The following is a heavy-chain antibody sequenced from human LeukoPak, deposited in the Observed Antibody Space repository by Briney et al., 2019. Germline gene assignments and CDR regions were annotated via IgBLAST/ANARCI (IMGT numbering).Heavy chain of an antibody. CDR1: GFTFSSYS. Sequence: GGSLRLSCTASGFTFSSYSMNWVRQAPGKGLEWVSSISSSSSYIYYADSVKGRFTISRDNAKNSLYLQMNSLRAEDTAVYYCARSAAAGLKDAFDIWGQGTMVTVSS. D-gene: IGHD6-13*01. V-gene: IGHV3-21*01. J-gene: IGHJ3*02. CDR3: ARSAAAGLKDAFDI. CDR2: ISSSSSYI.